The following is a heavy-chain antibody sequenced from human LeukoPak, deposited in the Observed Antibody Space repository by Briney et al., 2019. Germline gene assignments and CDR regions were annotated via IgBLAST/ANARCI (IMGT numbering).Heavy chain of an antibody. V-gene: IGHV3-48*03. D-gene: IGHD1-26*01. Sequence: PGGSLRLSCAASGFTFSSYEMNWVRQAPGKGLEWVLYISSSGSTIYYADSVKGRFTISRDNAKNSLYLQMNSLRAEDTAVYYCARDGRMTAAVDGDFDSRGQGTLVTVSS. J-gene: IGHJ4*02. CDR2: ISSSGSTI. CDR3: ARDGRMTAAVDGDFDS. CDR1: GFTFSSYE.